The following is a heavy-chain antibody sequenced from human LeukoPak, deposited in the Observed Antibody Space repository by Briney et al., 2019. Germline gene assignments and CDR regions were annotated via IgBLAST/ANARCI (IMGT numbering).Heavy chain of an antibody. CDR3: ARGRSRITISGVVITNKGFDY. Sequence: SETLSLTCAVYGGSFSGYYWSWIRQPPGKGLEWIGEINHSGSTNYNPSLKSRVTISVDTSKNQFSLKLSSVTAADTAVYYCARGRSRITISGVVITNKGFDYWGQGTLVTVSS. D-gene: IGHD3-3*01. J-gene: IGHJ4*02. CDR1: GGSFSGYY. V-gene: IGHV4-34*01. CDR2: INHSGST.